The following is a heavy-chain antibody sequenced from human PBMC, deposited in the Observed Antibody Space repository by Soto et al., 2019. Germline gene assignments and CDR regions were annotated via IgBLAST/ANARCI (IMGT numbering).Heavy chain of an antibody. CDR2: IWYNGGNQ. CDR3: ARPTYSSTWDGVYFDY. D-gene: IGHD6-13*01. J-gene: IGHJ4*02. V-gene: IGHV3-33*01. Sequence: WSLRLSCAASGFTFSSYGMHWVRQTPGKGLEWVAVIWYNGGNQYYADSVKGRFTISRDNSKNTLYLQMNSLRAEDTAVYYCARPTYSSTWDGVYFDYWGQGTQVTVSS. CDR1: GFTFSSYG.